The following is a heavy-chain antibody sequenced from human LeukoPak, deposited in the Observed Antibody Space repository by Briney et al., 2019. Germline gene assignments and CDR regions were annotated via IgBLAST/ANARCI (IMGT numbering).Heavy chain of an antibody. CDR1: GFTFSSYS. J-gene: IGHJ5*02. V-gene: IGHV3-21*01. Sequence: PGGSLRLSCAASGFTFSSYSMNWVRQAPGKGLEWVSSISSSSSYIYYADSVKGRFTISRDNAKNSLYLQMNSLRAADTAVYYCARGGYYGSGGFGFDPWGQGTLVTVSS. CDR2: ISSSSSYI. D-gene: IGHD3-10*01. CDR3: ARGGYYGSGGFGFDP.